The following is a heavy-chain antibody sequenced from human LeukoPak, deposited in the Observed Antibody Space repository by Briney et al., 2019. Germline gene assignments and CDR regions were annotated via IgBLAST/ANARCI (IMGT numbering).Heavy chain of an antibody. D-gene: IGHD3-22*01. CDR3: ARNSRSGFPPLDWVDP. CDR2: IYSGGTT. Sequence: GGSLRLSCAASGFTVSSNYMSWVRRAPGKGLEWVSAIYSGGTTYYADSVRGRFTISRDNFKNTLYLHMNSLRADDTAVYYCARNSRSGFPPLDWVDPWGQGTLVTVSS. CDR1: GFTVSSNY. V-gene: IGHV3-53*01. J-gene: IGHJ5*02.